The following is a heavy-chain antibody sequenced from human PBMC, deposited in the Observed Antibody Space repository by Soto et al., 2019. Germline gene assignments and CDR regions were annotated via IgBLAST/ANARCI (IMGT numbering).Heavy chain of an antibody. CDR1: GYTFTSYG. J-gene: IGHJ5*02. CDR2: ISAYNGNT. CDR3: ARDGIVARRRGAWFDP. Sequence: ASVKVSCKASGYTFTSYGISWVRQAPGQGLEWMGWISAYNGNTNYAQKLQGRVTMTTDTSTSTAYMELRSLRSDDTAVYYCARDGIVARRRGAWFDPWGQGTLVTVSS. V-gene: IGHV1-18*04. D-gene: IGHD6-6*01.